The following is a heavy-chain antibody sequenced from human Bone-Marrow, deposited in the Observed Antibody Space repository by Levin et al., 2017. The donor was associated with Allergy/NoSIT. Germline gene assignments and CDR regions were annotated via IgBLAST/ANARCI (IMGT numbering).Heavy chain of an antibody. D-gene: IGHD2-15*01. CDR2: VSYDGSNT. CDR1: GFTFTNYG. CDR3: AREFLHSGYYDL. Sequence: GESLKISCTASGFTFTNYGLHWVRRAPGKGLEWLTLVSYDGSNTYYGDSVKGRFTSSRDNSKDTLYLEINSLRVEDTAMYYCAREFLHSGYYDLWGQGTVVTVSS. J-gene: IGHJ4*02. V-gene: IGHV3-30*03.